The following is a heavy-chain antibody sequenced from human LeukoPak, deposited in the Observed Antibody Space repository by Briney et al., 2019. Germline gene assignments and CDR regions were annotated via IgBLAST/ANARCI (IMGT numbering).Heavy chain of an antibody. CDR1: GYTFNSYD. CDR2: MNPNSGNT. D-gene: IGHD1-26*01. CDR3: ARAPEWGKANYYYYMDV. J-gene: IGHJ6*03. Sequence: ASVKVSCKASGYTFNSYDINWVRQATGQGLEWIGWMNPNSGNTGYAQKFQGRVTMTRNTSISTAYMELSSLRSEDTAVYYCARAPEWGKANYYYYMDVWGKGTTVTVSS. V-gene: IGHV1-8*01.